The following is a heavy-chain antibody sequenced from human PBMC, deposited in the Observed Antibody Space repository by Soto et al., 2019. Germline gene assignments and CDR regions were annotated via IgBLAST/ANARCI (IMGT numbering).Heavy chain of an antibody. CDR1: GGSISSSSYY. J-gene: IGHJ4*02. Sequence: QLQLQESGPGLVKPSETLSLTCTVSGGSISSSSYYWGWIRQPPGKGLEWIGSIYYSGSTYYNPSLKSRVNISVDTSKNQFSLKLSSVPAADTAVYYCARQVRGVIGGYFDYWGQGTLVTVSS. D-gene: IGHD3-10*01. V-gene: IGHV4-39*01. CDR2: IYYSGST. CDR3: ARQVRGVIGGYFDY.